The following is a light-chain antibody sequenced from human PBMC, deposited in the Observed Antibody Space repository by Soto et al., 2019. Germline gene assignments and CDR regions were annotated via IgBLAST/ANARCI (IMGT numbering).Light chain of an antibody. J-gene: IGLJ2*01. CDR1: SSDVGSYKF. CDR2: EGS. Sequence: QSALTQPASMSGSPGQSITISCTGSSSDVGSYKFVSWYQQHPGIAPKLMIYEGSKRPSGVSNRFSGSKSGNTASLTISGLQAEGEADYYCCSYAGRSTFVFGGGTKLTVL. CDR3: CSYAGRSTFV. V-gene: IGLV2-23*01.